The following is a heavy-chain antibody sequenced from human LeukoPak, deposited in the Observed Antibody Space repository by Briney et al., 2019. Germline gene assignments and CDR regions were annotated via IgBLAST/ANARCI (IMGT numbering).Heavy chain of an antibody. V-gene: IGHV1-3*01. CDR2: INAGNGNT. CDR3: ARTRLLRYFDWSEDAFAI. J-gene: IGHJ3*02. Sequence: ASVKVSCKASGYTFTSYAMHWVRQAPGQTLEWMGWINAGNGNTKYSQKFQGRVTITRDTSASTAYMELSSLRSEDTAVYYCARTRLLRYFDWSEDAFAIWGQGAMVTVSS. CDR1: GYTFTSYA. D-gene: IGHD3-9*01.